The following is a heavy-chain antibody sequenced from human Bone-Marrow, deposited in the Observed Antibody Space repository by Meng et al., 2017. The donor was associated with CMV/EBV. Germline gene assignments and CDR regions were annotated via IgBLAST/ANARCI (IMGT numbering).Heavy chain of an antibody. CDR1: GGSFSGYF. V-gene: IGHV4-34*01. CDR3: ARMDYYGSGIAD. CDR2: INHSGST. Sequence: SETLSLTCAVYGGSFSGYFWSWIRQSPGKGLEWIGEINHSGSTNYNPSLKSRLTMSVDASKNQFSLRLSSVTAADTAVYYCARMDYYGSGIADWGPGKLV. D-gene: IGHD3-10*01. J-gene: IGHJ4*02.